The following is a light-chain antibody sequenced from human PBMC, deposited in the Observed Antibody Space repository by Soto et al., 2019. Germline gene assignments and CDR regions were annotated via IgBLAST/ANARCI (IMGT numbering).Light chain of an antibody. Sequence: EIVLTHSPATFSLSPGERATLSLRASQNINRYLAWYHQKPGQPPRLLIYDASTRATGIPARFSGSGSGTDFTLTISSLEPEDFAVYYCQQRSNWPITFGQGTRLEIK. J-gene: IGKJ5*01. CDR2: DAS. CDR3: QQRSNWPIT. V-gene: IGKV3-11*01. CDR1: QNINRY.